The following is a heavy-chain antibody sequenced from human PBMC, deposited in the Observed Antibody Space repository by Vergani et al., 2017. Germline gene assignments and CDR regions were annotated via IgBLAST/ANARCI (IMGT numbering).Heavy chain of an antibody. D-gene: IGHD2-21*01. V-gene: IGHV3-33*01. CDR3: ADLYGDDGFSPF. J-gene: IGHJ4*02. CDR2: IWYDGSKT. Sequence: QVQLVESGGGVVQPGRSLRLSCAASGFSFSSYGMHWVRQAPGKGLEWVAAIWYDGSKTYYADSVKGRFTISRDNSKNTVYLQINSLRAEDTAFYYCADLYGDDGFSPFWGQGTLVTGSS. CDR1: GFSFSSYG.